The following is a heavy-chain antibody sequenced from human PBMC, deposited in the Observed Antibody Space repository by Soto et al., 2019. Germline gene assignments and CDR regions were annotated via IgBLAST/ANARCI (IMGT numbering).Heavy chain of an antibody. CDR1: YGSISSGDCY. Sequence: SQTLSDTWPVSYGSISSGDCYWSFLQQPPLKVLEWIGCIYYSGSTYYNPSLKSRVTISVDTSKNQFSLKLSSVTAADTAVYYCARDQWRRFLEWPPSYGMEVWGQGTTVTVSS. J-gene: IGHJ6*02. CDR3: ARDQWRRFLEWPPSYGMEV. V-gene: IGHV4-30-4*01. CDR2: IYYSGST. D-gene: IGHD3-3*01.